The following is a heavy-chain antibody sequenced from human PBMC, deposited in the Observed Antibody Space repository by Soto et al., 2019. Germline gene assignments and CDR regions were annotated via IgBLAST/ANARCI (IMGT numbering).Heavy chain of an antibody. J-gene: IGHJ6*02. D-gene: IGHD2-2*01. CDR3: ARRYWCSTSCPSNYYAMDV. CDR2: IDPSDSYT. CDR1: GYIFTSYW. V-gene: IGHV5-10-1*01. Sequence: PGESLKISCKGSGYIFTSYWISWVRQMPGKGLEWMGRIDPSDSYTNYSPSFQGHVTMSTDKSMSTAYLQWSSLKASDTAMYYCARRYWCSTSCPSNYYAMDVWGQGTTVTVSS.